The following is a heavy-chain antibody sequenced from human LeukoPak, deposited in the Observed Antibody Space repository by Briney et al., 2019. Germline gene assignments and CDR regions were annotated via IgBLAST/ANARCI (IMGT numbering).Heavy chain of an antibody. V-gene: IGHV3-30*02. J-gene: IGHJ4*02. CDR1: GFTFSSYE. D-gene: IGHD3-9*01. CDR2: IRYDGSNK. CDR3: ANEYYDILTGY. Sequence: GGSLRLSCAASGFTFSSYEMNWVRQAPGKGLVWVTFIRYDGSNKYYADSVKGRFTISRDNSKSTLYLQMNSLRAEDTAVYYCANEYYDILTGYWGQGTLVTVSS.